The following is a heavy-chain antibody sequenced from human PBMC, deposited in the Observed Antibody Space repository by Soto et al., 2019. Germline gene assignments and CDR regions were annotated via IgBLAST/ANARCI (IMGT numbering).Heavy chain of an antibody. CDR1: GFSFSNYA. V-gene: IGHV3-48*02. D-gene: IGHD3-22*01. CDR3: VRDDRWAFVC. J-gene: IGHJ3*01. CDR2: ISIGSGSI. Sequence: EVQLVESGGGLVQPGGSRRVSCAASGFSFSNYAMNWVRQAPGKGLEWVSYISIGSGSIFYADSVKGRFTISRDDAKNSLFMQMNTLRDEDTAVYYCVRDDRWAFVCWGQGTMVTVSS.